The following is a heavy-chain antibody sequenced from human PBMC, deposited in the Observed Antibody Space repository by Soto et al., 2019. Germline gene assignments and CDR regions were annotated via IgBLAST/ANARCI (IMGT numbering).Heavy chain of an antibody. CDR2: IYHRGTT. D-gene: IGHD3-9*01. V-gene: IGHV4-31*03. Sequence: TLSLTCTVSGASISSGNYYWNWVRQYPGKGLEWVGYIYHRGTTYYNPSLKSRLSISLDTSKNRFSLKVSSVTAADTAVYYCARASFDYLWLYDYWGQGTLVTVSS. J-gene: IGHJ4*02. CDR1: GASISSGNYY. CDR3: ARASFDYLWLYDY.